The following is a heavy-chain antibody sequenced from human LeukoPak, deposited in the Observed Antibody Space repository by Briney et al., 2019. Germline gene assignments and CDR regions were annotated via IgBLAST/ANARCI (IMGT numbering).Heavy chain of an antibody. CDR1: GFSLSTSGVG. CDR2: IYWDDDK. D-gene: IGHD2-2*01. V-gene: IGHV2-5*02. Sequence: SGPTLVNPTQTLTLTCTFSGFSLSTSGVGVGWIRQPPGKALEWLALIYWDDDKRYSPSLKSRLTITKDTSKNQVVLTMTNMDPVDTATYYCAHRWGSSTLRGVWFDPWGQGTLVTVSS. J-gene: IGHJ5*02. CDR3: AHRWGSSTLRGVWFDP.